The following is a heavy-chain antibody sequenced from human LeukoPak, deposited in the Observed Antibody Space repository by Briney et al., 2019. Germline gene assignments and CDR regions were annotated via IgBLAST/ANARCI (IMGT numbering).Heavy chain of an antibody. CDR1: GYTFTSYG. CDR2: ISAYNGNT. CDR3: ARVSHDSSGYHFDY. J-gene: IGHJ4*02. D-gene: IGHD3-22*01. V-gene: IGHV1-18*01. Sequence: GASVKVSCKASGYTFTSYGISWVRQAPGQGLEWMGWISAYNGNTNYAQKLQGRVTMTTGTSTSTAYMELRSLRSDDTAVYYCARVSHDSSGYHFDYWGQGTLVTVSS.